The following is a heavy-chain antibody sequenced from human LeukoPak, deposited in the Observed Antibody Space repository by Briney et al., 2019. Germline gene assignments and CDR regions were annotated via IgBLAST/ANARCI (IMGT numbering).Heavy chain of an antibody. Sequence: SETLSLTCTVSGGSISTPGYYWGWIRQPPGKGLEWIGSLYHSGSTYYKPSLKSRATISVDKSKNQCSLKLRSVTAADTAVYYCGRQTLYQSGWDFDHWGQGTLVTVSS. CDR2: LYHSGST. J-gene: IGHJ4*02. D-gene: IGHD6-19*01. V-gene: IGHV4-39*01. CDR3: GRQTLYQSGWDFDH. CDR1: GGSISTPGYY.